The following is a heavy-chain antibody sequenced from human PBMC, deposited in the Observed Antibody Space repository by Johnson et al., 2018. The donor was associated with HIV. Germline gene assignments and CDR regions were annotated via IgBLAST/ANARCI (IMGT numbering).Heavy chain of an antibody. V-gene: IGHV3-15*01. CDR1: GFTFSNAW. CDR3: TTVTVTYRTLDI. J-gene: IGHJ3*02. Sequence: VLLVESGGGLVKPGGSLRLSCAASGFTFSNAWMSWVRQAPGKGLAWVGRIKSKTDGGTPDYAAPVKGRFTISRDASKNTLYLQMNSLKTEDTSIYYCTTVTVTYRTLDIWGQGTMVTISS. CDR2: IKSKTDGGTP. D-gene: IGHD4-17*01.